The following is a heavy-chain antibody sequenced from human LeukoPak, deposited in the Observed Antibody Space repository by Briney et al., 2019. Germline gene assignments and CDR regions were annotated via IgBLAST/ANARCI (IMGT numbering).Heavy chain of an antibody. V-gene: IGHV3-48*03. D-gene: IGHD6-19*01. J-gene: IGHJ5*02. CDR1: GFSFSSYE. CDR3: ARDSSSSAWRPNWCDH. CDR2: ISSSGGSI. Sequence: TGGSLRLSCAASGFSFSSYEMNRVRQAPGKGLEWVSYISSSGGSIYYADSVKGRFTISRDNAKNSVFLQMNSLRAEDTAVYYCARDSSSSAWRPNWCDHWGQGTLVTVSS.